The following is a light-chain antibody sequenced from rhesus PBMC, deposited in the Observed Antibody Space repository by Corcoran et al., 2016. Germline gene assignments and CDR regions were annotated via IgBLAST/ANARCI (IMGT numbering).Light chain of an antibody. CDR1: PSIVHSDGKTY. CDR3: RQGTHVSFA. CDR2: KVS. V-gene: IGKV2-64*02. J-gene: IGKJ3*01. Sequence: DVVRTQSPLSLSITPGQAASIFCRSSPSIVHSDGKTYLCWYQQKTDQPPRLLCYKVSTRYSGVPDRFSGSGAGTDLTLKYRMVEAEYLAVSYSRQGTHVSFAFSPGTKLVI.